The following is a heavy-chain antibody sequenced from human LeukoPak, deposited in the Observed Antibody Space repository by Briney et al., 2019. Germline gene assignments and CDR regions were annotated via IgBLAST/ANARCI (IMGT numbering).Heavy chain of an antibody. V-gene: IGHV3-11*01. D-gene: IGHD2-15*01. CDR3: PRGAGRRYCTGGSCYSGYYYYYMDV. CDR1: GFTFSDYY. J-gene: IGHJ6*03. Sequence: GGSLRLSCAASGFTFSDYYMNWIRQAPGKGLEWVSYISSSGNTIYYADSVKGRFTISRDNAKNSLYVQMSSLRAEDTAVYYCPRGAGRRYCTGGSCYSGYYYYYMDVWGKGTTVTVSS. CDR2: ISSSGNTI.